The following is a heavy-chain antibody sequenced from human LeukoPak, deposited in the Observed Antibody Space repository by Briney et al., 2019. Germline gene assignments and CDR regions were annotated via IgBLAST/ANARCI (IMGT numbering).Heavy chain of an antibody. CDR3: ATDRFSSSWYPD. D-gene: IGHD6-13*01. CDR2: VGANSYNP. CDR1: GYTFNTYG. V-gene: IGHV1-18*04. J-gene: IGHJ4*02. Sequence: ASVKVSCKAPGYTFNTYGISWVRQAPGQGLEWMGWVGANSYNPQYAQKFQGRVAMTTDTSASIAYMELRSLSFEDTAVYYCATDRFSSSWYPDWGQGTLVIVSS.